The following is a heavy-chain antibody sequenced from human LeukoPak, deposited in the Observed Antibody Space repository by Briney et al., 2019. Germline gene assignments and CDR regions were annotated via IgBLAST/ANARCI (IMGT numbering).Heavy chain of an antibody. J-gene: IGHJ4*02. CDR2: INPNSGGT. CDR3: ARDTDSSGYYFY. Sequence: ASVKGSFKASGYTFTGYYMHWVRPAPGQGSEWMGWINPNSGGTNYAQKFQGRVTMTRDTSISTAYMELSRLRSDDTAVYYCARDTDSSGYYFYWGQGTLVTVSS. CDR1: GYTFTGYY. D-gene: IGHD3-22*01. V-gene: IGHV1-2*02.